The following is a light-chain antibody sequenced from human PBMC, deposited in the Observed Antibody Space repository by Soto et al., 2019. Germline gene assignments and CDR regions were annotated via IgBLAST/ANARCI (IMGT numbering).Light chain of an antibody. CDR3: AAWDDSLNSYV. Sequence: QSVLTQPPSASGTPGQRVTISCSGSSSNIGINTVNWYQHLPGTAPQLLIYGTDQRPSGVPDRFSASKSGTSASLAITGLQSEDEADYYCAAWDDSLNSYVFGSGTKV. V-gene: IGLV1-44*01. CDR1: SSNIGINT. CDR2: GTD. J-gene: IGLJ1*01.